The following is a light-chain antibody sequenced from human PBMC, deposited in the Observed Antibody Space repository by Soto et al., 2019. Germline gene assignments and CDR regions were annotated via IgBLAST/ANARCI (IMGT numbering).Light chain of an antibody. V-gene: IGKV3-20*01. CDR2: GAS. CDR3: QQYASSPRT. J-gene: IGKJ1*01. CDR1: QSVSSNY. Sequence: EIVLTQSPGTLPLSPGERATLSCRASQSVSSNYLAWYQQQPGQAPRLLIYGASSRATGIPDRFSGSGSGTDFTLTISRLEPEDFAVYYCQQYASSPRTFGQGTKVETK.